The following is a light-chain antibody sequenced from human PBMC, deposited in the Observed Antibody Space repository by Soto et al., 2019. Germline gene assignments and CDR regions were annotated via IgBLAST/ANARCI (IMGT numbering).Light chain of an antibody. Sequence: QSALTQPPSVSAAPEQTVSISCSGSSSNIGSNFVSWYQQVPGTAPKLLIYDNDKRPSGIPDRFSGSKSGTSATLGITGLQTGDEADYYCATWDNSLSAEVFGGGTKLTVL. CDR1: SSNIGSNF. CDR2: DND. J-gene: IGLJ2*01. V-gene: IGLV1-51*01. CDR3: ATWDNSLSAEV.